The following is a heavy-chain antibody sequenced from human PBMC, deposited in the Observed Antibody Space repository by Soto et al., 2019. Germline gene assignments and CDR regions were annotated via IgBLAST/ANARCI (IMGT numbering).Heavy chain of an antibody. CDR3: ARLGSGLSDYYYYGMDV. V-gene: IGHV4-59*01. CDR1: GGSISSYY. J-gene: IGHJ6*02. D-gene: IGHD3-10*01. Sequence: SGTLALTCTVSGGSISSYYWSWIRQPPGKGLEWIGYIYYSGSTNYNPSLKSRVTISVDTSKNQFSLKLSSVTAADTAVYYCARLGSGLSDYYYYGMDVWGQGTTVTVSS. CDR2: IYYSGST.